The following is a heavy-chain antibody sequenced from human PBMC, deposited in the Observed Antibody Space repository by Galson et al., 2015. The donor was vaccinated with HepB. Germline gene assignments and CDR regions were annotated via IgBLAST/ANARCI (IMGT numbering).Heavy chain of an antibody. CDR2: VDPNNGVT. V-gene: IGHV1-2*06. D-gene: IGHD4-23*01. CDR1: GYTFTGYH. J-gene: IGHJ4*02. Sequence: SVKVSCKASGYTFTGYHIHWVRQAPGQGLEWIGHVDPNNGVTNYGQKFHGRITGNRDTSINTGYMELQSLISDDTAVYYWARDLDYGGVYGSTWYFDYWGQGTLVTVSS. CDR3: ARDLDYGGVYGSTWYFDY.